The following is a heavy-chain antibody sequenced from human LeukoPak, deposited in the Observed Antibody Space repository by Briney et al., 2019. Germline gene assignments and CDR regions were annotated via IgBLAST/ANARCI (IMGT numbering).Heavy chain of an antibody. Sequence: ASVKVSCKASGYTFTSYGISWVRQAPGQGLEWMGWISAYNGNTNYAQKLQGRVTMTTDTSTSTAYMELRSLRSDDTAVYYCARSHIYGSAPYHFDYWGQGTLVTVSS. CDR3: ARSHIYGSAPYHFDY. V-gene: IGHV1-18*01. CDR2: ISAYNGNT. CDR1: GYTFTSYG. J-gene: IGHJ4*02. D-gene: IGHD3-10*01.